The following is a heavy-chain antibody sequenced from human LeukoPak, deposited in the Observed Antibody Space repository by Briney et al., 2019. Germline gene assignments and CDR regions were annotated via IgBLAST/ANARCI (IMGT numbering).Heavy chain of an antibody. CDR1: GFTLSGYS. CDR3: ARIKEYQMLYGGFDL. J-gene: IGHJ5*02. D-gene: IGHD2-2*02. V-gene: IGHV3-21*01. Sequence: PGRSLRLSCAASGFTLSGYSMSWVRQAPGKGLEWVSSINSGSSYRYYADSVKGRFTISRDNAKNSLYLQMNSLRAEDTAVYYCARIKEYQMLYGGFDLWGQGTLVTVSS. CDR2: INSGSSYR.